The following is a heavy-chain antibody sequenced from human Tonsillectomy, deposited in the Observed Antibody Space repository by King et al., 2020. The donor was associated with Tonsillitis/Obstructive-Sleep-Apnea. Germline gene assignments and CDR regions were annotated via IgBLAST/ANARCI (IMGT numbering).Heavy chain of an antibody. CDR3: AHRQGFCTGGNCPRWFDP. CDR1: GFSLTTGGFG. Sequence: ITLKESGPTLVQPTQTLTLTCTFSGFSLTTGGFGVGWIRQPPGRALEWLALIYWDDNKQYSPYLKNRLTITKYTSHTQVVLTLANVDPVDTATYYCAHRQGFCTGGNCPRWFDPWGQGTLVTVSS. V-gene: IGHV2-5*02. J-gene: IGHJ5*02. CDR2: IYWDDNK. D-gene: IGHD2-8*02.